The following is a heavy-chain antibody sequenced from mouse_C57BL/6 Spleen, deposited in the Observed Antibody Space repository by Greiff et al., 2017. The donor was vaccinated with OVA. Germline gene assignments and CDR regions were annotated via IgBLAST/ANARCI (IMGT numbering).Heavy chain of an antibody. J-gene: IGHJ2*01. CDR3: ARGGGYYYFDY. CDR1: GYTFTGYW. V-gene: IGHV1-9*01. Sequence: VKLQESGAELMKPGASVKLSCKATGYTFTGYWIEWVKQRPGHGLEWIGEILPGSGSTNYNGKFKGKATLTADKSSSTAYMQLSSLTSEDSAVYFCARGGGYYYFDYWGQGTTLTVSS. D-gene: IGHD2-3*01. CDR2: ILPGSGST.